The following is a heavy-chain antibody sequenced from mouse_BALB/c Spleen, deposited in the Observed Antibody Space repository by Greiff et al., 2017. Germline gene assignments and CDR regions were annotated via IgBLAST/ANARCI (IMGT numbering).Heavy chain of an antibody. J-gene: IGHJ4*01. CDR1: GYTFTSYT. CDR2: INPSSGYT. V-gene: IGHV1-4*01. Sequence: QVQLKESGAELARPGASVKMSCKASGYTFTSYTMHWVKQRPGQGLEWIGYINPSSGYTNYNQKFKDKATLTADKSSSTAYMQLSSLTSEDSAVYYCARRDYDGYPYAMDYWGQGTSVTVSS. D-gene: IGHD2-3*01. CDR3: ARRDYDGYPYAMDY.